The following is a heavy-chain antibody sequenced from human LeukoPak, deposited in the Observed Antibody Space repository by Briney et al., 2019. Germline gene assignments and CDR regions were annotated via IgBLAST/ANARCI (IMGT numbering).Heavy chain of an antibody. CDR3: AGADGSSYSLDETFDY. J-gene: IGHJ4*02. V-gene: IGHV1-69*06. Sequence: SVKVSCKASGGTFSSYAIGWVRQAPGQGLEWMGGIIPIFGTANYAQKFQGRVTITADKSTSTAYMELSSLRSEDTALYYCAGADGSSYSLDETFDYWGQGTLVTVSS. CDR2: IIPIFGTA. D-gene: IGHD5/OR15-5a*01. CDR1: GGTFSSYA.